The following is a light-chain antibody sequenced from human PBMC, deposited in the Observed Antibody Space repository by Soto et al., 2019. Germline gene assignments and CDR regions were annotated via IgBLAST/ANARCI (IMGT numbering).Light chain of an antibody. V-gene: IGLV1-40*01. CDR2: GNR. CDR1: NSNLGAGYD. J-gene: IGLJ3*02. CDR3: QAYDYSLTAFV. Sequence: QSVLTQPPSVSGAPGQRVTISCTGNNSNLGAGYDVHWYQQLPGAAPKLVIFGNRNRPSGAPERCSGSKSGTSASLAITGLQAEDEADYYCQAYDYSLTAFVFGGGTKVTVL.